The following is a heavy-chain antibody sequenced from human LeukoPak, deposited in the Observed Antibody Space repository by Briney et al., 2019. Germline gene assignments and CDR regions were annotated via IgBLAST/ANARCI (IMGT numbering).Heavy chain of an antibody. D-gene: IGHD3-9*01. CDR1: GGSISSYY. J-gene: IGHJ3*02. CDR2: IYTSGST. Sequence: SETLSLTRTVSGGSISSYYWSWIRQPPGKGLEWIGYIYTSGSTNYNPSLKSRVTISVDTSKNQFSLKLSSVTAADTAVYYCARTYTYYDILTGYRHDAFDIWGQGTMVTVSS. V-gene: IGHV4-4*09. CDR3: ARTYTYYDILTGYRHDAFDI.